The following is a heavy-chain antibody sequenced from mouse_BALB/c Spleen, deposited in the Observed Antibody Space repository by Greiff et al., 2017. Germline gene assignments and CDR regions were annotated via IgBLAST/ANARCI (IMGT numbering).Heavy chain of an antibody. Sequence: EVKVEESGPGLVKPSQSLSLTCSVTGYSITSGYYWNWIRQFPGNKLEWMGYISYDGSNNYNPSLKNRISITRDTSKNQFFLKLNSVTTEDTATYYCAKGDGNYCFAYWGQGTLVTVSA. V-gene: IGHV3-6*02. CDR3: AKGDGNYCFAY. CDR2: ISYDGSN. CDR1: GYSITSGYY. J-gene: IGHJ3*01. D-gene: IGHD2-1*01.